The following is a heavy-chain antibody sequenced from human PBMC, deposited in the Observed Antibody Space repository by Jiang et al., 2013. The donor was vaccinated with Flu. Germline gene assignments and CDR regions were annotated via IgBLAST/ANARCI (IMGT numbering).Heavy chain of an antibody. CDR1: GDSISSSIHY. J-gene: IGHJ5*02. V-gene: IGHV4-39*01. D-gene: IGHD3-10*01. CDR2: IYFSGYT. Sequence: ETLSLTCAVSGDSISSSIHYWAWIRQPPGKGLEWIGTIYFSGYTYYNPSLKSRLTISVDTSKNQFSLRLSSVAAADTAMYYCARQVGDTMVRGVIRDWFDPWGQGTLVTVSS. CDR3: ARQVGDTMVRGVIRDWFDP.